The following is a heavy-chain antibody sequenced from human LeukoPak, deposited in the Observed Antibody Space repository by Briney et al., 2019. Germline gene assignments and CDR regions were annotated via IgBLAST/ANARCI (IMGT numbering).Heavy chain of an antibody. CDR2: IYFTGRT. CDR1: GGYLNTYF. J-gene: IGHJ3*01. D-gene: IGHD3-10*01. Sequence: PSETLSLTCSVSGGYLNTYFWTWIRQAPGKGLEWLGFIYFTGRTKYSPSLKSRVTISVDTSKNQFSLKLSSVTAADTAVYYCARVSRGAETSWGQGTMVTVSS. V-gene: IGHV4-59*01. CDR3: ARVSRGAETS.